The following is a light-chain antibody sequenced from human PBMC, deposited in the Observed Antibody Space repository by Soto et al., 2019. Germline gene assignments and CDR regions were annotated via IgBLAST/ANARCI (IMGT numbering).Light chain of an antibody. CDR2: AAS. V-gene: IGKV1-9*01. CDR1: QDIAIY. Sequence: IQLTQSPSSLSASVGDRVTITCRASQDIAIYLAWYQQKPGEAPKLLIYAASTLYGGVPSRFSGSGSGTDFALTITSLLAEDFATYYCQQLRMYPSTFGGGTKVEIK. CDR3: QQLRMYPST. J-gene: IGKJ4*01.